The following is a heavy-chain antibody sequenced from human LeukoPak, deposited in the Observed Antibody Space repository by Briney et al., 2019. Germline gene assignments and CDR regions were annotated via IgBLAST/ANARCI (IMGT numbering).Heavy chain of an antibody. Sequence: ASVKVSCKASGYTFTSYYMHWVRQAPGQGLEWMGIINPSGGGTTYAQMFQGRVTMTRDTSTSTVYMDLSSLRSEDTAVYYCAREEEGGTFDYWGQGTLVTVPS. J-gene: IGHJ4*02. D-gene: IGHD3-16*01. CDR2: INPSGGGT. CDR1: GYTFTSYY. CDR3: AREEEGGTFDY. V-gene: IGHV1-46*01.